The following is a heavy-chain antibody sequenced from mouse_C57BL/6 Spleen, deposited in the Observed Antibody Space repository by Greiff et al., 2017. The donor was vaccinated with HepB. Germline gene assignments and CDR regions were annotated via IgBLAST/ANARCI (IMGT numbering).Heavy chain of an antibody. V-gene: IGHV3-6*01. Sequence: EVQLQESGPGLVKPSQSLSLTCPVTGYSITSGYYWNWIRQFPGNKLEWMGYISYDGSNNYNPSLKNRISITRDTSKNQFFLKLNSVTTEDTATYYCARGLGQGDYWGQGTTLTVSS. CDR2: ISYDGSN. J-gene: IGHJ2*01. CDR1: GYSITSGYY. D-gene: IGHD3-3*01. CDR3: ARGLGQGDY.